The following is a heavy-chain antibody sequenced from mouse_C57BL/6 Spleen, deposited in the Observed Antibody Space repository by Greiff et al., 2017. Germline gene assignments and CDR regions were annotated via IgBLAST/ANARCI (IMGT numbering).Heavy chain of an antibody. CDR3: ARRPYYSNGDY. D-gene: IGHD2-5*01. CDR2: IYPGDGDT. CDR1: GYAFSSYW. V-gene: IGHV1-80*01. J-gene: IGHJ4*01. Sequence: VKLQESGAELVKPGASVKISCKASGYAFSSYWMNWVKQRPGKGLEWIGQIYPGDGDTNYNGKFKGKATLTADKTSSTAYMQLSSLTSEDSAVYFCARRPYYSNGDYWGQGTSVTVSS.